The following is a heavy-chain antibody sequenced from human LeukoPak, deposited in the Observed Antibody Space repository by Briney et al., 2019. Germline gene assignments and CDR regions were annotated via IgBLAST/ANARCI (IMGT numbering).Heavy chain of an antibody. V-gene: IGHV4-34*01. CDR2: INHSGST. D-gene: IGHD6-13*01. J-gene: IGHJ4*02. Sequence: KTSETLSLTCAVYGGSFSGYYWSWIRQPPGKGLEWIGEINHSGSTNYNPSLKSRVTISVDTSKNQFSLKLSSVTAADTAVYYRASGGIAAVAHYWGQGTLVTVSS. CDR1: GGSFSGYY. CDR3: ASGGIAAVAHY.